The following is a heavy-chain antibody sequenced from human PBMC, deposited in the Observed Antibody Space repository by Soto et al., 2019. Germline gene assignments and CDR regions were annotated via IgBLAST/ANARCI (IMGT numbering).Heavy chain of an antibody. D-gene: IGHD3-22*01. Sequence: QVQLVESGGGLVKPGGSLRLSCAASGFTFSDYYMSWIRQAPGKGLEWVSYISSSSSYTNYADSVKGRFTISRDNAKNSLYLQMNSLRAEDTAVYYCARVNYYDSSGYYTSPLDYWGQGTLVTVSS. CDR1: GFTFSDYY. CDR2: ISSSSSYT. J-gene: IGHJ4*02. CDR3: ARVNYYDSSGYYTSPLDY. V-gene: IGHV3-11*06.